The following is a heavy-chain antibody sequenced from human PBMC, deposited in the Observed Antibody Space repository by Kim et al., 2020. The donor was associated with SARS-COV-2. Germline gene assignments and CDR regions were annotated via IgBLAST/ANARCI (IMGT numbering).Heavy chain of an antibody. D-gene: IGHD1-26*01. J-gene: IGHJ6*03. CDR1: GGSISSYY. Sequence: SETLSLTCTVSGGSISSYYWSWIRQPPGKGLEWIGYIYYSGSTNYNPSLKGRVTISVDTSKNQFSLKLSSVTAADTAVYYCARHEWEGNTEGDGYYYYYMDVWGKGTTVTVSS. CDR3: ARHEWEGNTEGDGYYYYYMDV. CDR2: IYYSGST. V-gene: IGHV4-59*08.